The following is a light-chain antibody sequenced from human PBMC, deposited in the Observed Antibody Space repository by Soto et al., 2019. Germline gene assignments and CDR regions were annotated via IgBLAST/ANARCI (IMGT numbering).Light chain of an antibody. J-gene: IGKJ1*01. CDR2: GAS. V-gene: IGKV3-20*01. CDR3: QQFHISRT. CDR1: QSLNARY. Sequence: IVLTQSRGTLSLSPGERATLSCRASQSLNARYLAWYQVKPGQAPRLLFYGASSRATGIPDRFIGSGSGTDFTLTITGLEPEDFAVYYCQQFHISRTFGQGTKVDIK.